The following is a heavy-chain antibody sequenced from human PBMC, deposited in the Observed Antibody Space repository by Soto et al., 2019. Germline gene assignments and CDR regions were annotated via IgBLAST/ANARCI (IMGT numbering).Heavy chain of an antibody. CDR2: IYPRDSDT. J-gene: IGHJ4*02. CDR1: GYNFPSYW. CDR3: VRQPDNWNPFDQ. D-gene: IGHD1-20*01. V-gene: IGHV5-51*01. Sequence: XESLKVSWQGSGYNFPSYWIGLVLQMPGKGLEWMGIIYPRDSDTRYSPSFQGQVTISADKSISTAYLQWSSLKASDTAMYYCVRQPDNWNPFDQWGQGTLVTVSS.